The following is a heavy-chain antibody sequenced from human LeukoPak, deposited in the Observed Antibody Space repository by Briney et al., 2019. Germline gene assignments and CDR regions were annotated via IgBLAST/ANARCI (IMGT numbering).Heavy chain of an antibody. D-gene: IGHD3-9*01. V-gene: IGHV3-48*01. CDR1: GFTFSSYS. CDR2: ISSSSSTI. J-gene: IGHJ6*03. CDR3: ARGEPSYYDILTGYYPWDYYYYMDV. Sequence: PGGSLRLSCAASGFTFSSYSMNWVRQAPGKGLEWVSYISSSSSTIYYADSVKGRFTISRDNAKNSLYLQMNSLRAEDTAVYYCARGEPSYYDILTGYYPWDYYYYMDVXXXGXTXTVSS.